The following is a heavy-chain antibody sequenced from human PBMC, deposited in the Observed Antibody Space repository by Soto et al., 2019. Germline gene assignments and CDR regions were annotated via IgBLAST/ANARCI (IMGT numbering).Heavy chain of an antibody. D-gene: IGHD6-19*01. CDR1: GGSISSGNW. V-gene: IGHV4-4*02. J-gene: IGHJ6*02. CDR2: IYHSGST. Sequence: QVQLQESGPGLVKPSGTLSLTCAVSGGSISSGNWWSWVRQPPGKGLEWIGEIYHSGSTNYNPALKRGVSRSGDESKNQCALKLSSVTAADTAVDDGASDSSGGYGMDVWGQGTTVTVSS. CDR3: ASDSSGGYGMDV.